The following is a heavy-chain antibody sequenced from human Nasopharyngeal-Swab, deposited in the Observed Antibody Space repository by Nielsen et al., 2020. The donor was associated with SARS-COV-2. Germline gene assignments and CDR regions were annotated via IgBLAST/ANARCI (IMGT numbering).Heavy chain of an antibody. D-gene: IGHD2-15*01. V-gene: IGHV3-9*01. Sequence: PGKGLEWVSGISWNSGSIGYADSVKGRFTISRDNAKNSLYLQMNSLRAEDTALYYCAKVVAAHYYYYGMDVWGQGTTVT. CDR2: ISWNSGSI. J-gene: IGHJ6*02. CDR3: AKVVAAHYYYYGMDV.